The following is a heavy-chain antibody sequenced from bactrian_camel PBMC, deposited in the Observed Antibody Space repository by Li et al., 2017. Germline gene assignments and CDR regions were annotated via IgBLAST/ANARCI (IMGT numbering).Heavy chain of an antibody. V-gene: IGHV3S1*01. CDR2: IVSADAGT. Sequence: HVQLVESGGGSVQAGESLRLSCAASGYTFSIYGMGWFRQVPGKEREGVAAIVSADAGTVYADSVKGRFTIPRDNAQNTLHLQLNSLKTEDTAMYYCAKDRYGGSYYGTDFGYWGQGTQVTVS. J-gene: IGHJ6*01. CDR3: AKDRYGGSYYGTDFGY. D-gene: IGHD6*01. CDR1: GYTFSIYG.